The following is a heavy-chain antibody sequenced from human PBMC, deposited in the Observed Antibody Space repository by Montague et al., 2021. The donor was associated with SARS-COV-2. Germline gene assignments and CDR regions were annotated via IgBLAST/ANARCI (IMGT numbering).Heavy chain of an antibody. Sequence: SETLSLTCAVHGTSFSGYYWKWIRQPPGKGLEWIGEINHGGGTKYSPSLKSRLTISADTSKNQFSLKLTSVTAADTAVYYCARLRDGVVPSPILGVGPYYSYYYMDVWGRGTTVTVSS. V-gene: IGHV4-34*01. CDR3: ARLRDGVVPSPILGVGPYYSYYYMDV. J-gene: IGHJ6*03. CDR1: GTSFSGYY. D-gene: IGHD3-10*01. CDR2: INHGGGT.